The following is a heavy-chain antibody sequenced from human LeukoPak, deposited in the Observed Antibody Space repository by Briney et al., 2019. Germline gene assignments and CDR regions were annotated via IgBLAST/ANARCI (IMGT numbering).Heavy chain of an antibody. CDR3: ARDRTDYIWGSYRYTTRDY. V-gene: IGHV1-18*01. Sequence: VASVKVSCKASGCTFTSYGISWVRQAPGQGLEWMGWISAYNGNTNYAQKLQGSVTMTTDTSTSTAYMELRSLRSDDTAVYYCARDRTDYIWGSYRYTTRDYWGQGTLVTVSS. CDR1: GCTFTSYG. D-gene: IGHD3-16*02. J-gene: IGHJ4*02. CDR2: ISAYNGNT.